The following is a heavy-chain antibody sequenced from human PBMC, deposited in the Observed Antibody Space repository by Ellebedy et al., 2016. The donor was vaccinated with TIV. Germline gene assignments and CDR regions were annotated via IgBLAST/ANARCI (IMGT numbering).Heavy chain of an antibody. CDR2: IYWNDDK. Sequence: SGPTLVKPTQTLTVTCSFSGFSLSTSGLGVAWARQPPGKAMEWLALIYWNDDKRYSPSLKSRLTITKDTSKNQVVLTMTNMDPVDTATYYCVHTWGIWGQGILVTVTS. V-gene: IGHV2-5*01. CDR3: VHTWGI. CDR1: GFSLSTSGLG. D-gene: IGHD7-27*01. J-gene: IGHJ4*02.